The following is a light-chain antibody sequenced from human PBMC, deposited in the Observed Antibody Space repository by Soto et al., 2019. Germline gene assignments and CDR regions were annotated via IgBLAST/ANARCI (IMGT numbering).Light chain of an antibody. V-gene: IGKV3-15*01. CDR1: QRVSSN. Sequence: EIVMTQSQATLSVSPGERATLSCRASQRVSSNLAWYQQKPGQAHRLLIYRASTRATGIPARFSGSGSGTECTLTISSLQSADFAVYYCQQYNTWPPLTFGQGTKVEI. CDR2: RAS. CDR3: QQYNTWPPLT. J-gene: IGKJ1*01.